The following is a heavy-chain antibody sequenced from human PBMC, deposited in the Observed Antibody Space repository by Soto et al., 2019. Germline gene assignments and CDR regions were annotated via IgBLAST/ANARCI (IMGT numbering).Heavy chain of an antibody. Sequence: ASVKVSCKASGYTYISYSMHWVRQAPGQRLEWMGWINVGNGNTKYSQNFQGRVTINQDTSASTAYMELSSLTSEDTAVYYCAREKWGSGSRWLDPWGQGALVTVS. J-gene: IGHJ5*02. CDR2: INVGNGNT. CDR1: GYTYISYS. CDR3: AREKWGSGSRWLDP. V-gene: IGHV1-3*01. D-gene: IGHD6-19*01.